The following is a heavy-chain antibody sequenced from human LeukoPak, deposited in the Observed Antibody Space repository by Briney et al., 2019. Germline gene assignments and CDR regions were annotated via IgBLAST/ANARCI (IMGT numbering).Heavy chain of an antibody. CDR3: ARERMGSGNWYLDL. CDR1: GFTFNSYW. V-gene: IGHV3-7*01. CDR2: INPDGSGK. J-gene: IGHJ2*01. D-gene: IGHD3-10*01. Sequence: GGSLRLSCAASGFTFNSYWMIWVRQAPGKGLEWVANINPDGSGKYYVDSVKGRFTFSRDNAKKSLYLQMNSLRAEDTAVYYCARERMGSGNWYLDLWGRGTLVTVSS.